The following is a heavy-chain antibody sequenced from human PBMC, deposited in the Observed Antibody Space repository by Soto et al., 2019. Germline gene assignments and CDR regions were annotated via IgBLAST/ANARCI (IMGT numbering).Heavy chain of an antibody. CDR1: GGTFSSSG. CDR3: AIWPQPRYTADPYAVDV. V-gene: IGHV1-69*11. D-gene: IGHD3-16*02. CDR2: IVPSLDTT. Sequence: QVHLVQSGTEVKKPGSSVKVSCKASGGTFSSSGFSWVRQAPGQGLEWMGMIVPSLDTTNYAQKFQARVTNAADEVTSTACMELRSLRSEDTAVYDCAIWPQPRYTADPYAVDVWGQGTRVIVSS. J-gene: IGHJ6*02.